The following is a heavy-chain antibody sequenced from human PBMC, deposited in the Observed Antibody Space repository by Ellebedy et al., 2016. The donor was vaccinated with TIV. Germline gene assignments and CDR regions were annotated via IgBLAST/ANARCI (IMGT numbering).Heavy chain of an antibody. CDR3: ARGRSGTSFPNSFDI. V-gene: IGHV3-33*01. CDR1: GFTFSGNG. CDR2: IWYDGSTK. Sequence: GESLKISCAASGFTFSGNGMHWVRQAPGKGLEWVAVIWYDGSTKYYADSVEGRFTISRDNSKNTLYLQMNSLRAEDTAMYYCARGRSGTSFPNSFDIWGQGTLVTVSS. J-gene: IGHJ3*02. D-gene: IGHD1-26*01.